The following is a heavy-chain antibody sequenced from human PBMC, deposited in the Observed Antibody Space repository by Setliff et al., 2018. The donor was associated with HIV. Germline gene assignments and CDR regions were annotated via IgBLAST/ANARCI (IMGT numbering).Heavy chain of an antibody. CDR2: IKSKNDGGAT. CDR3: TTDRVGGRTTWYRIGAFEI. J-gene: IGHJ3*02. V-gene: IGHV3-15*01. Sequence: GGSLRLSCAASGFTFSDVWMNWVRRAPGKGLEWVGRIKSKNDGGATDYVAPVKGRFTISRDDSKNTLYLQMNSLETEDTAVYYCTTDRVGGRTTWYRIGAFEIWGQGTMVTVSS. D-gene: IGHD1-26*01. CDR1: GFTFSDVW.